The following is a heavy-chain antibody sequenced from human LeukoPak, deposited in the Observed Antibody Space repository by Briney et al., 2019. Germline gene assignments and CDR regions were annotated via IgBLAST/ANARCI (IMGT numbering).Heavy chain of an antibody. CDR3: VRYYDPPVGDAFDI. J-gene: IGHJ3*02. CDR1: GFTFGGDW. Sequence: QPGGSLRLSCVASGFTFGGDWMSWVRQAPGKGLEWVANIKPDGTEKYYVDSVKGRFTISRDNAKNSLYLQLNSLRAEYTAVYYCVRYYDPPVGDAFDIWGPGTMVTVSS. CDR2: IKPDGTEK. D-gene: IGHD5-12*01. V-gene: IGHV3-7*01.